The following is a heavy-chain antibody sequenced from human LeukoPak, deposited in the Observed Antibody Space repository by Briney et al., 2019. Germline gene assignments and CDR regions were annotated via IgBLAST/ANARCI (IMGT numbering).Heavy chain of an antibody. CDR1: GGSISTTGYY. Sequence: SETLSLTCTVSGGSISTTGYYWGWIRQPPGEGLEWIGIIYYSGSTYYNPSLKSRVTLSVDASRNQFSLKLSSVTAADTAVYYWSRLSYWNGGTCLHDYWGQGTLGTGSS. CDR2: IYYSGST. V-gene: IGHV4-39*01. CDR3: SRLSYWNGGTCLHDY. J-gene: IGHJ4*01. D-gene: IGHD2-15*01.